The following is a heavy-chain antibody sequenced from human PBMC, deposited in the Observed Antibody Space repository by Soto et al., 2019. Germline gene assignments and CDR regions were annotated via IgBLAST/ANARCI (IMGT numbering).Heavy chain of an antibody. CDR3: AKSSAFHX. CDR2: ISGSGGST. V-gene: IGHV3-23*01. CDR1: GFSLSSYA. J-gene: IGHJ3*02. Sequence: GGSLRLSFAASGFSLSSYAMSWVRQAPGKGLEWVSTISGSGGSTYYADSVKVRFTISRDNSKKTLYLKMNSRRAEDTAVYYCAKSSAFHXWGQGTMVTVS.